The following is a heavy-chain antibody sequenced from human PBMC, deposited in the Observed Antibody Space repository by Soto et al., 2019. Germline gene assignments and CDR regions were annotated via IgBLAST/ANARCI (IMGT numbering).Heavy chain of an antibody. D-gene: IGHD3-3*01. V-gene: IGHV4-34*01. CDR3: ARGNTYYDSWGYYYGMDV. CDR2: INHSGST. CDR1: GGSFSGYY. J-gene: IGHJ6*02. Sequence: SETLSLTCAVYGGSFSGYYWSRIRQPPGKGLEWIGEINHSGSTNYNPSLKSRVTISVDTSKNQFSLKLSSVTAADTAVYYCARGNTYYDSWGYYYGMDVWGQGTTVTVSS.